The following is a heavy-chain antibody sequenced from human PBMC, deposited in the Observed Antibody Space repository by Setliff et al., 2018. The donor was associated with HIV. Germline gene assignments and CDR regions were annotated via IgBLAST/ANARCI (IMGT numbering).Heavy chain of an antibody. Sequence: TLSLTCTVSGGSISSYYWSWIRQPPGKGLEWIGYIYTSGSTNYNPSLKSRVTISVDTSKNQFSLKLSSVTAADTAVYYCARRVTGTTPRNAFDIWGQGTMVTVSS. D-gene: IGHD1-7*01. CDR2: IYTSGST. V-gene: IGHV4-4*09. CDR1: GGSISSYY. J-gene: IGHJ3*02. CDR3: ARRVTGTTPRNAFDI.